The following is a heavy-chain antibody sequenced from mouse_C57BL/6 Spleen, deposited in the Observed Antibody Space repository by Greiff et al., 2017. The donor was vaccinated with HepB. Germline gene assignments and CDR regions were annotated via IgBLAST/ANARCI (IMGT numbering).Heavy chain of an antibody. J-gene: IGHJ2*01. D-gene: IGHD2-5*01. CDR3: ARGSNFYFDY. V-gene: IGHV1-42*01. CDR2: INPSTGGT. Sequence: EVMLVESGPELVKPGASVKISCKASGYSFTGYYMNWVKQSPEKSLEWIGEINPSTGGTTYNQKFKAKATLTVDKSSSTAYMQLKSLTSEDSAVYYCARGSNFYFDYWGQGTTLTVSS. CDR1: GYSFTGYY.